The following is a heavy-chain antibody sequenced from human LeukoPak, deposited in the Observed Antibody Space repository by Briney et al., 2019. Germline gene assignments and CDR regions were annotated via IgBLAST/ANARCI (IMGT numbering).Heavy chain of an antibody. CDR1: GYTFTGYY. J-gene: IGHJ5*02. Sequence: ASVKVSCKASGYTFTGYYMHWVRQAPGQGLEWMGWINPNSGGTNYAQKFQGRVTMTRGTSISTAYMELSRLRSDDTAVYYCARAGYSYGYWFDPWGQGTLVTVSS. CDR2: INPNSGGT. V-gene: IGHV1-2*02. CDR3: ARAGYSYGYWFDP. D-gene: IGHD5-18*01.